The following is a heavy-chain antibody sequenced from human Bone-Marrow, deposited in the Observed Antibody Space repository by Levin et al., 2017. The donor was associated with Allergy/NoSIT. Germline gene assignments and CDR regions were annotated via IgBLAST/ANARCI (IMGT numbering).Heavy chain of an antibody. V-gene: IGHV1-46*03. Sequence: PGGSLRLSCRADRDTFTNHYMHWIRQAPGQGLEWMGRVNPSGDSTSYAQKFQGRITLTTDTSTSTVYMELSSLTSDDTAVYYCCRDRGGWFHYDASYGNHRLDYWGQGTRVTVSS. CDR2: VNPSGDST. CDR1: RDTFTNHY. J-gene: IGHJ4*02. CDR3: CRDRGGWFHYDASYGNHRLDY. D-gene: IGHD3-10*01.